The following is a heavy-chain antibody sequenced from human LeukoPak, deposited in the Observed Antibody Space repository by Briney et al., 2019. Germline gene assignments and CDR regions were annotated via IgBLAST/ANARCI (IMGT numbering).Heavy chain of an antibody. CDR2: ISYTGST. CDR1: GGSISSYY. CDR3: ARDRSPWIGVFEY. Sequence: PSETLSHTCTVSGGSISSYYWNWVRQTPGKGLEWIGYISYTGSTNYNPSLKSRVTISVDTSKNQFSLQLSSVTTADTAVYYCARDRSPWIGVFEYWGQGTLVTVSS. J-gene: IGHJ4*02. D-gene: IGHD3-16*01. V-gene: IGHV4-59*01.